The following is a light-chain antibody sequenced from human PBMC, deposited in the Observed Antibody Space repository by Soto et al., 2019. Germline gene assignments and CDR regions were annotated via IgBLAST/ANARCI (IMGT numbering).Light chain of an antibody. CDR3: YSYTASDIWV. J-gene: IGLJ3*02. CDR1: NSDVGRYNF. CDR2: AVS. V-gene: IGLV2-11*01. Sequence: QSALTQPRSVSGSPGQSVTISCTGTNSDVGRYNFVSWYQQLPGKAPKLLISAVSQRPSGVPDRFSGSKSGNTASLTISGLQADDEAAYFCYSYTASDIWVFGGGTKLTVL.